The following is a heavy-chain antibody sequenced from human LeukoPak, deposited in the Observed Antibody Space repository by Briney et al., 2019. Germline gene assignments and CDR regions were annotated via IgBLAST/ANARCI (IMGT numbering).Heavy chain of an antibody. D-gene: IGHD3-22*01. J-gene: IGHJ4*02. CDR2: ISYDGSNK. Sequence: PGRSLRLSRAASGFTFSSYAMHWVRQAPGKGLEWVAVISYDGSNKYYADSVKGRFTISRDNSKNTLYLQMNSLRAEDTAVYYCARVITMTVVDYWGQGTLVTVSS. CDR1: GFTFSSYA. CDR3: ARVITMTVVDY. V-gene: IGHV3-30-3*01.